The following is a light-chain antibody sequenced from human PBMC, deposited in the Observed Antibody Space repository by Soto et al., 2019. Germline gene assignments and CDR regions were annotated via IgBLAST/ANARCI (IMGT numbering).Light chain of an antibody. V-gene: IGKV3-20*01. CDR2: GAS. CDR1: QTINNN. J-gene: IGKJ3*01. Sequence: VMTQAPATLSVSPGERATLSCRASQTINNNVAWYQLKDGQVPRLVIYGASTRATGIPDRFSGSGSGTDFVLSINRLEVEDSGMYYCQQYGASPFTFGPGTRVDIK. CDR3: QQYGASPFT.